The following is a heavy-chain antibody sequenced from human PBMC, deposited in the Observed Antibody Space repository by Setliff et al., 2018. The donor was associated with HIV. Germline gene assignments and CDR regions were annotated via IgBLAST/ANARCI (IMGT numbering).Heavy chain of an antibody. J-gene: IGHJ3*01. CDR3: AKEGGLYFGMLIHDAIDL. CDR1: GGSISSHY. CDR2: IYYSGST. V-gene: IGHV4-59*11. Sequence: TSETLSLTCTVYGGSISSHYWSWIRQTPGKGLEWIGGIYYSGSTNYNPSLKSRVTLSLDTSKNQFSLKLTSVTAADTAVYYCAKEGGLYFGMLIHDAIDLWGQGTMVPVAS. D-gene: IGHD3-3*01.